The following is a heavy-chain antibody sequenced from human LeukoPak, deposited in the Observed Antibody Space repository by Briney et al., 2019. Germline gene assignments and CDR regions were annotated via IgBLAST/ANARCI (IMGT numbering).Heavy chain of an antibody. J-gene: IGHJ6*02. CDR2: IYTSGST. D-gene: IGHD4-17*01. V-gene: IGHV4-4*07. Sequence: SETLSLTCTVSGGSISSYYWSWIRQPAGKGLEWIGRIYTSGSTNYNPSLKSRVTMSVDTSKNQFSLKLSSVTAADTAVYYCARDSYGDLLPDYYYYYGMDVWGQGTTVTVSS. CDR1: GGSISSYY. CDR3: ARDSYGDLLPDYYYYYGMDV.